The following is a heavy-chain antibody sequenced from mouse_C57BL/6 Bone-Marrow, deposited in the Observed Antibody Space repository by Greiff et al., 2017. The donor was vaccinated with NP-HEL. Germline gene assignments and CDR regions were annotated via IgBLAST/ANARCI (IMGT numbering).Heavy chain of an antibody. V-gene: IGHV1-50*01. CDR2: IDPSDSYT. Sequence: QVQLQQPGAELVKPGASVKLSCKASGYTFTSYWMQWVKQRPGQGLEWIGEIDPSDSYTNYNQKFKGKATLTVDTSSSTAYIQLSSLTSEDSAVYYCVRVDYCGQGTTLTVSS. J-gene: IGHJ2*01. CDR3: VRVDY. CDR1: GYTFTSYW.